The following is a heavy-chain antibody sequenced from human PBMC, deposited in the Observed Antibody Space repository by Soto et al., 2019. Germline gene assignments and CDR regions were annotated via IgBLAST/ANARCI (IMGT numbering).Heavy chain of an antibody. Sequence: ASVKVSCKASGYTFTSYDINWVRQATGQGLEWMGWMNPNSGNTGYAQKFQGRVTMTRNTSISTAYMELSSLRSEDTAVYYCARDYGDTLNYYYYYYMDVWGKGTTVTVYS. CDR3: ARDYGDTLNYYYYYYMDV. CDR2: MNPNSGNT. J-gene: IGHJ6*03. D-gene: IGHD4-17*01. V-gene: IGHV1-8*01. CDR1: GYTFTSYD.